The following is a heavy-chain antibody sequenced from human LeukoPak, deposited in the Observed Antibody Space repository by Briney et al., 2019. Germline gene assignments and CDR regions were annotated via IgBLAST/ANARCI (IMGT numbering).Heavy chain of an antibody. CDR3: AKGKGYYDNSGDYFDY. J-gene: IGHJ4*02. CDR1: GFTFSSYA. CDR2: ISGSVGST. V-gene: IGHV3-23*01. Sequence: PGGSLRLSCAASGFTFSSYAMSWVRQAPGKGLEWVSAISGSVGSTYYADSVKGRFTISRDDSKNTLYRQMNSLRAEDTAVYYCAKGKGYYDNSGDYFDYWGQGTLFTVSS. D-gene: IGHD3-22*01.